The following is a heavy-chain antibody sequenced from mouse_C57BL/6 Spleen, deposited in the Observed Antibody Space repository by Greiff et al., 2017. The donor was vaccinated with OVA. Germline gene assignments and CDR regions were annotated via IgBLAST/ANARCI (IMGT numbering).Heavy chain of an antibody. D-gene: IGHD1-1*01. CDR2: IYPGSGST. Sequence: LQPGAELVKPGASVKMSCKASGYTFTSYWITWVKQRPGQGLEWIGDIYPGSGSTNYNEKFKSKATLTVDTSSSTAYMQLSSLTSEDSAVYYCARGGITTVVVHFDYWGQGTTLTVSS. J-gene: IGHJ2*01. CDR1: GYTFTSYW. V-gene: IGHV1-55*01. CDR3: ARGGITTVVVHFDY.